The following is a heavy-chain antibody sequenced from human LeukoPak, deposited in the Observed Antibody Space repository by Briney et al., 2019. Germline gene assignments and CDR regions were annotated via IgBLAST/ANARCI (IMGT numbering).Heavy chain of an antibody. CDR1: GYTFTSYD. CDR3: ARGGEVEMATMDY. Sequence: SVKVSCKASGYTFTSYDINRVRQATGQGLEWMGRIIPIFGIANYAQKFQGRVTITADKSTSTAYMELSSLRSEDTAVYYCARGGEVEMATMDYWGQGTLVTVSS. D-gene: IGHD5-24*01. J-gene: IGHJ4*02. V-gene: IGHV1-69*04. CDR2: IIPIFGIA.